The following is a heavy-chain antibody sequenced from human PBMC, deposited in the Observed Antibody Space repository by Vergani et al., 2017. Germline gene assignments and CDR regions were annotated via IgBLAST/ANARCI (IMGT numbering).Heavy chain of an antibody. J-gene: IGHJ4*01. D-gene: IGHD3-10*01. CDR1: EVTFSNYA. Sequence: EVQLLESGGGLVQPGGSLRLTCAASEVTFSNYAMNWVRQAPGKGLEWVPGISGSGVSAYYTDSVKGRFTISRDNSKNMLFLQMNNLRTEDSAIYYGTKQYFVSGNYLVNYLCHGTMITV. CDR3: TKQYFVSGNYLVNY. V-gene: IGHV3-23*01. CDR2: ISGSGVSA.